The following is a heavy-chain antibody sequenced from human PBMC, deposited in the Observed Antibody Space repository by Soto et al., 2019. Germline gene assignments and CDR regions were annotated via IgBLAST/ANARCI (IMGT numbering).Heavy chain of an antibody. CDR2: ISGGGDST. J-gene: IGHJ4*02. D-gene: IGHD2-2*01. CDR1: GFTFSNDA. Sequence: EVQLLESGGGLVQPGGSLRLSCAASGFTFSNDAMSWVRQAPGKGLEWVSTISGGGDSTYYADSVKGRFTISRDNSKNTLYLQVNSLRAEDTAAYYCAKRSLTPAAMKSPFDYWGQGTLVTVSS. CDR3: AKRSLTPAAMKSPFDY. V-gene: IGHV3-23*01.